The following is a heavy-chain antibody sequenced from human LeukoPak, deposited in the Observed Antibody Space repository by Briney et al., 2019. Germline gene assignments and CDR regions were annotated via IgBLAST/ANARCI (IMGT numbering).Heavy chain of an antibody. CDR2: IYSGGST. V-gene: IGHV3-53*01. CDR1: GFTFSSYA. D-gene: IGHD2-2*01. Sequence: GGSLRLSCAASGFTFSSYAMSWVRQAPGKGLEWVSIIYSGGSTYYADSVKGRFTISRDNSKNTLYLQMNSLRAEDTAVYYCARGPVPYFDYWSQGTLVTVSS. J-gene: IGHJ4*02. CDR3: ARGPVPYFDY.